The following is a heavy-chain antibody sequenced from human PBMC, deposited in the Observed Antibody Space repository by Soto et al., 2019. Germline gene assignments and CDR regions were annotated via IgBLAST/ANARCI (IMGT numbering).Heavy chain of an antibody. J-gene: IGHJ4*02. D-gene: IGHD5-18*01. V-gene: IGHV5-51*01. CDR3: ARPFGDTAMLVDY. Sequence: PGESLKISCKASGYNFTRNWIGWVRQMPGKGLEWMGIIYPGDSDTRYSPSFQGHVIISADKSITTAYLQRRSLQASDTATYYCARPFGDTAMLVDYWGQGTQVTVSS. CDR2: IYPGDSDT. CDR1: GYNFTRNW.